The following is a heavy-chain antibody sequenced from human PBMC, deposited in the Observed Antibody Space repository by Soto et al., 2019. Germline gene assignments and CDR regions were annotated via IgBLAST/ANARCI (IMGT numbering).Heavy chain of an antibody. CDR2: IIPIFGTA. D-gene: IGHD3-16*01. J-gene: IGHJ4*02. CDR1: GGTFSSYA. Sequence: SVKVSCKASGGTFSSYAISWVRQAPGQGLEWMGGIIPIFGTANYAQKFQGRVTITADESTSTAYMELSGLRSEDTAVYYCARFGFRARVFDYWGQGTLVTVSS. CDR3: ARFGFRARVFDY. V-gene: IGHV1-69*13.